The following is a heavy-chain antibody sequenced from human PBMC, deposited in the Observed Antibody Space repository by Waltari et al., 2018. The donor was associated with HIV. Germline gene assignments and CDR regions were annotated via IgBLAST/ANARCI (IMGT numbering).Heavy chain of an antibody. CDR3: ARGPTREEMATIYGMDV. J-gene: IGHJ6*02. CDR2: IIPILGIA. CDR1: GGTFSSYA. D-gene: IGHD5-12*01. Sequence: QVQLVQSGAEVKKPGSSVKVSCTASGGTFSSYALSWFPQAPGPGLEWMGRIIPILGIANYAQKFQGRVTITADKSTSTAYMELSSLRSEDTAVYYCARGPTREEMATIYGMDVWGQGTTVTVSS. V-gene: IGHV1-69*04.